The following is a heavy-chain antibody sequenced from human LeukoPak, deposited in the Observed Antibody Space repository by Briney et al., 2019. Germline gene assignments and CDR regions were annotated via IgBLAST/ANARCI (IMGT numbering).Heavy chain of an antibody. J-gene: IGHJ4*02. CDR3: ARGPLLSSPRYFDWLLNFRPFLY. CDR2: INHSGST. D-gene: IGHD3-9*01. Sequence: PSETLSLTCAVYGGSFSGYYWSWIRQPPGKGLEWIGEINHSGSTNYNPSLKSRVTISVDTSKNQFSLKLSSVTAADTAVYYCARGPLLSSPRYFDWLLNFRPFLYWGQGTLVTVSS. CDR1: GGSFSGYY. V-gene: IGHV4-34*01.